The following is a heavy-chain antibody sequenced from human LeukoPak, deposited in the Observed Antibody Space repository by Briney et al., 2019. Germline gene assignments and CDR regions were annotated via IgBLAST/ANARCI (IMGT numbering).Heavy chain of an antibody. V-gene: IGHV3-30*18. J-gene: IGHJ4*02. CDR1: GFTFSSYG. D-gene: IGHD6-13*01. CDR3: AKDHGAAAGPFDY. Sequence: GGSLRLSCAASGFTFSSYGMHWVRQAPGKGLEWVAVISYDGSNKYYADSVKGRFTISRDNSKNTLYLQMNSLGAEDTAVYYCAKDHGAAAGPFDYWGQGTLVTVSS. CDR2: ISYDGSNK.